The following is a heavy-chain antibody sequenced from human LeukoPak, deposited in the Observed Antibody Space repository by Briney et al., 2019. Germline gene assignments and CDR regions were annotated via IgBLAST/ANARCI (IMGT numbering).Heavy chain of an antibody. D-gene: IGHD6-13*01. V-gene: IGHV4-30-4*01. J-gene: IGHJ4*02. CDR2: IYYSGST. CDR3: ARSFSSSWQYFDY. Sequence: PSQTLSLTCTVSGGSISSGDYYWSWLRQPPGKGLEWIGYIYYSGSTYYNPSLKSRVTISVDTSKNQFSLKLSSVTAADTAVYFCARSFSSSWQYFDYWGQGTLVTVSS. CDR1: GGSISSGDYY.